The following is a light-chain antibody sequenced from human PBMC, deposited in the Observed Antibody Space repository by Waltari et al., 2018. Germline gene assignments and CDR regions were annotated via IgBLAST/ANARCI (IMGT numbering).Light chain of an antibody. CDR2: KVS. V-gene: IGKV2-30*02. CDR1: QSLVHSDGNPF. J-gene: IGKJ2*01. Sequence: DFVMTQSPLSLSVTLGQSASISCRSSQSLVHSDGNPFLNWFQQRPGQAPRRLIYKVSNRDSGVPDRFSGSGSGTDFTLEISRVEPEDVGLYYCMQGTHWSFTFGQGTKLEI. CDR3: MQGTHWSFT.